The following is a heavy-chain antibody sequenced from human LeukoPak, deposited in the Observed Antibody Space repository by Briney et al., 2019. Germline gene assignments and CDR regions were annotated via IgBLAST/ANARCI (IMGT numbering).Heavy chain of an antibody. J-gene: IGHJ3*02. Sequence: GGSLRLSCAASGFTFNGYNMNWVRQAPGKGLEWVAFIRYDGSNKYFADSVKGRFTISRDNSKNTLYLQMNSLRAEDTAVYYCARMTFYDILTGYFDVFDIWGQGTMVTVSS. D-gene: IGHD3-9*01. CDR2: IRYDGSNK. V-gene: IGHV3-30*02. CDR1: GFTFNGYN. CDR3: ARMTFYDILTGYFDVFDI.